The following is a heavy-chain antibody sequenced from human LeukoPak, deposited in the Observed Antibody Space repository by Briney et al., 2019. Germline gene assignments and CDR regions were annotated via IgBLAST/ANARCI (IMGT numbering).Heavy chain of an antibody. Sequence: PGGSLRLSCAASDFTFSVYWMNWVRQVPGKGLVWVARVNNDGNDTIYADSVEGRFTVTRDNAKNTLYLQMNSLRADDTAVYYGTIGGAAGTLDCWGQGTLVTVSS. CDR2: VNNDGNDT. CDR3: TIGGAAGTLDC. CDR1: DFTFSVYW. V-gene: IGHV3-74*01. J-gene: IGHJ4*02. D-gene: IGHD6-13*01.